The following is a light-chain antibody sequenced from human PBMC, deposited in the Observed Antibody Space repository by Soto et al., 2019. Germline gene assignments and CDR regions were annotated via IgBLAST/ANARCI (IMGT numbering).Light chain of an antibody. V-gene: IGLV2-11*01. Sequence: QSGLTQPRSVSGSPGQSVTISCTGSSSDVGVYNYVSWYQQYPGKAPKIMIYDVSKRPSGVPDRFSGSKSDNTASLTISGLQAEDQADYYCCSYAGSYTFVFGIGPKVTVL. CDR1: SSDVGVYNY. CDR3: CSYAGSYTFV. CDR2: DVS. J-gene: IGLJ1*01.